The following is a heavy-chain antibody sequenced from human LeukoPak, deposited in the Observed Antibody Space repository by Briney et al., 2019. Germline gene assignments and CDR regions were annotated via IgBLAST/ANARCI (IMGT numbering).Heavy chain of an antibody. Sequence: GGSLRLSCVVSGFTFSKDWMSWVRQAPGKGLEWVGRSKAKTDGWATDYDAPVRGRFIISRDESKNTLYVQMNSLQTDDTGVYYCTTDPPGPYWGQGTLVTVSS. CDR1: GFTFSKDW. V-gene: IGHV3-15*01. CDR3: TTDPPGPY. CDR2: SKAKTDGWAT. D-gene: IGHD1-14*01. J-gene: IGHJ4*02.